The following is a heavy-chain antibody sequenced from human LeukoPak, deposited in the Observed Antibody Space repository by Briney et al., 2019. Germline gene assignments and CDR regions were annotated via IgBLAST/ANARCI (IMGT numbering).Heavy chain of an antibody. Sequence: GGSLRLSCAASGFTFSDYYMRWIRQAPGKGLEWVSYISYSSSYTNYADSVKGRFTISRDNSKNTLYLQMNSLRAEDTAVYYCAKDTTEGAVVVTFDYWGQGTLVTVSS. CDR1: GFTFSDYY. CDR2: ISYSSSYT. D-gene: IGHD6-19*01. J-gene: IGHJ4*02. V-gene: IGHV3-11*05. CDR3: AKDTTEGAVVVTFDY.